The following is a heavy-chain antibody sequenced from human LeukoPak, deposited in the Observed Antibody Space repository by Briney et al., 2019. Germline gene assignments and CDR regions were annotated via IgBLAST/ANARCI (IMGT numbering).Heavy chain of an antibody. CDR1: GGTFSSYA. J-gene: IGHJ4*02. Sequence: SVKVSCKASGGTFSSYAISWVRQAPGQGLEWMGGIIPIFGTPNYAQEFQGRVTITADESTSTAYMELSSLRSEDTAVYYCARGREKQQLYFDYWGQGTLVTVSS. CDR3: ARGREKQQLYFDY. D-gene: IGHD6-13*01. CDR2: IIPIFGTP. V-gene: IGHV1-69*13.